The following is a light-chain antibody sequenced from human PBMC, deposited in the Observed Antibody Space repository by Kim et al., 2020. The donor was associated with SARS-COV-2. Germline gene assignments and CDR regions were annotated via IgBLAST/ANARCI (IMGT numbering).Light chain of an antibody. CDR2: QDS. V-gene: IGLV3-1*01. CDR1: KLGDKY. J-gene: IGLJ2*01. CDR3: QAWDSF. Sequence: SYELTQPPSVSVSPGQTASITCSGDKLGDKYACWYQQKPGQSPVLVIYQDSKRPSGIPERFSGSNSGNTATLTISGTQAMDEADYYCQAWDSFFGGGTQLTVL.